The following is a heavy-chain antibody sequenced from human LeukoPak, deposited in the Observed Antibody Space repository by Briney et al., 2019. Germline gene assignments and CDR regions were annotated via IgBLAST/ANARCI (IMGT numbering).Heavy chain of an antibody. Sequence: GASVKVSCKASGYTFTSYAMHWVRQAPGQRLEWMGWINAGNGNTKYSQKFQGRVTITRNTSISTAYMELSSLRSEDTAVYYCAREGTIFGSADYWGQGTLVTASS. CDR1: GYTFTSYA. D-gene: IGHD3-3*01. CDR2: INAGNGNT. CDR3: AREGTIFGSADY. J-gene: IGHJ4*02. V-gene: IGHV1-3*01.